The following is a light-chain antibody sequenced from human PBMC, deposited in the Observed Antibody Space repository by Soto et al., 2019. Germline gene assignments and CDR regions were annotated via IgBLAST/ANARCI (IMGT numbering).Light chain of an antibody. CDR1: SSDVGSYNL. CDR3: CSYAGSGTYV. CDR2: EVS. V-gene: IGLV2-23*02. J-gene: IGLJ1*01. Sequence: QSALTHPASVSGSPGQSITISCTGTSSDVGSYNLVSWYQQHPGKAPKLMIYEVSKRPSGVSNRFSGSKSGNTASLTISGLQAEDEADYYCCSYAGSGTYVFGTGTKLTVL.